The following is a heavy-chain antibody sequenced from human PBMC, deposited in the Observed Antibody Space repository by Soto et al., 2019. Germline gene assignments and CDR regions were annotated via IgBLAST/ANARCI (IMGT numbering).Heavy chain of an antibody. CDR3: ARPSSGWSFGD. Sequence: EVQLVESGGGLVQPGWSLRLSCAASGFTFSSYGMHWVRQAPGKGLVWVSRINVDGSTTNYADSVKGRFTIYRDNAKNTLYLNMNSLRAEDTAEYSCARPSSGWSFGDWGQGTLVTVSS. D-gene: IGHD6-19*01. CDR1: GFTFSSYG. J-gene: IGHJ4*02. V-gene: IGHV3-74*01. CDR2: INVDGSTT.